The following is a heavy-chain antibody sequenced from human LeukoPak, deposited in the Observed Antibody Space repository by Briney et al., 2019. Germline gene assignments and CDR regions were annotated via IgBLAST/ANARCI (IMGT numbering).Heavy chain of an antibody. D-gene: IGHD3-10*01. Sequence: GGSLRLSCAASGFTFSSYGMHWVRQAPGKGLEWVAVISYDGSNKYYADSVKGRFTISRDNSKNTLYLQMYSLRAEDTAVYYCARDHLYSYVSGRSYYAMDVWGQGTTVTVSS. CDR2: ISYDGSNK. CDR3: ARDHLYSYVSGRSYYAMDV. CDR1: GFTFSSYG. V-gene: IGHV3-30*03. J-gene: IGHJ6*02.